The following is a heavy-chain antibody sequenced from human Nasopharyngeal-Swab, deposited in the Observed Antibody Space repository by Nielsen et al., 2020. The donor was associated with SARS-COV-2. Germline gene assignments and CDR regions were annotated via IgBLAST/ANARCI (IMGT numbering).Heavy chain of an antibody. V-gene: IGHV4-59*01. J-gene: IGHJ6*02. D-gene: IGHD3-10*01. Sequence: SETLSLTCTVSGGSISSYYWSWIRQPPGKGLEWIGYIYYSGSTNYNPSLKGRVTISVDTSKNQFSLKLSSVTAADTAVYYCARDMVQGAPSNGMDVWGQGTTVTVSS. CDR3: ARDMVQGAPSNGMDV. CDR2: IYYSGST. CDR1: GGSISSYY.